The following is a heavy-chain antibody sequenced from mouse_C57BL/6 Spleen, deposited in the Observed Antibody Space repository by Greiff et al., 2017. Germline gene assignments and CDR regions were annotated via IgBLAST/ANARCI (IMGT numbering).Heavy chain of an antibody. CDR2: IDPSDSYT. V-gene: IGHV1-69*01. Sequence: VQLQQPGAELVMPGASVKLSCKASGYTFTSSWMHWVKQRPGQGLEWIGEIDPSDSYTNYNQKFKGKSTLTVDKSSRTASMQLSSLTSEDSAVYYCARGGTGFAYWGQGTLVTVSA. CDR1: GYTFTSSW. J-gene: IGHJ3*01. D-gene: IGHD3-3*01. CDR3: ARGGTGFAY.